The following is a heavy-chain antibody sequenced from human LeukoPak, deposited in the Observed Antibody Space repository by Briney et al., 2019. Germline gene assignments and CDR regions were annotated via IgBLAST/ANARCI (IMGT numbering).Heavy chain of an antibody. J-gene: IGHJ6*02. CDR2: MHDSGIS. V-gene: IGHV4-59*01. D-gene: IGHD3-10*01. Sequence: SETLSLTCPVSGGSISSYYWIWTRQPPGKGLECSGYMHDSGISDYNPSLKSRVTISLDASKSQFSPKLSSVTAADTAVYYCASMVRGAPYWYGVDVWGQGTTVTVSS. CDR1: GGSISSYY. CDR3: ASMVRGAPYWYGVDV.